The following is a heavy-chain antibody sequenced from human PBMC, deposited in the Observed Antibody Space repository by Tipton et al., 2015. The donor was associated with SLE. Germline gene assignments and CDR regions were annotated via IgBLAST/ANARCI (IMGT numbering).Heavy chain of an antibody. J-gene: IGHJ3*02. D-gene: IGHD2-21*02. CDR1: GFAFGSYA. Sequence: SLRLSCAASGFAFGSYAMSWVRQAPGKGLEWLSLIASGGNTYYSDSVRGRATISRDHSKNTLFLHMDNLSAEDTALYYCVRDGAGDLGAFDIWGQGTLAVVSS. V-gene: IGHV3-23*03. CDR2: LIASGGNT. CDR3: VRDGAGDLGAFDI.